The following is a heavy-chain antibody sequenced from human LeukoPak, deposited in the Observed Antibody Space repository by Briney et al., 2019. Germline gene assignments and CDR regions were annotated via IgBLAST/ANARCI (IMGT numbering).Heavy chain of an antibody. CDR3: ARDRGFGELKFAD. V-gene: IGHV4-39*07. CDR2: IHYSGST. D-gene: IGHD3-10*01. Sequence: SEILSLTCTVSGGSMTSSSSDWGWIRQPPGKGLEWIGSIHYSGSTYYNPSLKSRVTISVDTSNNQFSLKLSSVTAADTAVYYCARDRGFGELKFADWGQGTLVTVSS. J-gene: IGHJ4*02. CDR1: GGSMTSSSSD.